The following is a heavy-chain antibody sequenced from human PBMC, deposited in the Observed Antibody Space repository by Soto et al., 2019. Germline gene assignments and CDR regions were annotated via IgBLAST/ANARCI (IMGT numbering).Heavy chain of an antibody. CDR1: GGAFSSYA. CDR3: ARDKYSGSYHTFDY. J-gene: IGHJ4*02. CDR2: IIPISGTA. Sequence: SVKVSCKASGGAFSSYAISWVRQAPGQGLEWMGGIIPISGTANYAQKFQGRVTITADESTSTAYMELSSLRSEDTAVYYCARDKYSGSYHTFDYWGQGTLVTVSS. V-gene: IGHV1-69*13. D-gene: IGHD1-26*01.